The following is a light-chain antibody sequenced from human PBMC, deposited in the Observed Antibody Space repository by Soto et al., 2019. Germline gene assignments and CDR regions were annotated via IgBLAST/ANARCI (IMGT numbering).Light chain of an antibody. CDR3: QQYTNTNNPWM. J-gene: IGKJ1*01. Sequence: DLQMTQSPFTLSASVGDRVTITCRASQSISSWLAWYQQKPGKAPKLLIYDASNLQSGVASRSSGSGSGTEFTLIISGLQPDDSATYYCQQYTNTNNPWMCGQGTKVDI. CDR1: QSISSW. CDR2: DAS. V-gene: IGKV1-5*01.